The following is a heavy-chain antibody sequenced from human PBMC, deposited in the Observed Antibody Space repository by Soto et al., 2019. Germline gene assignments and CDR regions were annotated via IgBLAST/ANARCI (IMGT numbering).Heavy chain of an antibody. CDR1: GSTFSDYY. D-gene: IGHD6-13*01. Sequence: GGSLRLSCAASGSTFSDYYMSWIRQAPGKGLEWVSYISSSGSTIYYADSVKGRFTISRDNAKNSLYLQMNSLRAEDTAVYYCARELIAGPYVNYGMDVWGQGTTVTVSS. V-gene: IGHV3-11*01. J-gene: IGHJ6*02. CDR2: ISSSGSTI. CDR3: ARELIAGPYVNYGMDV.